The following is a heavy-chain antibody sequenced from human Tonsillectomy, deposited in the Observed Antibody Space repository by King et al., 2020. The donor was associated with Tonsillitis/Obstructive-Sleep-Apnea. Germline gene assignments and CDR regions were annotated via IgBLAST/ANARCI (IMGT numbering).Heavy chain of an antibody. CDR3: ARRVQLERRGDAFDI. CDR2: MYYSGST. Sequence: QLQESGPGLVKPSETLSLTCTVSGGSISSSGYYWGWIRQPPGKGLEWIGTMYYSGSTYYNSSLKSLITISVDTSKNQFSLKLSSVTAADTAVYYCARRVQLERRGDAFDIWGQGTMVTVSS. J-gene: IGHJ3*02. V-gene: IGHV4-39*01. D-gene: IGHD1-1*01. CDR1: GGSISSSGYY.